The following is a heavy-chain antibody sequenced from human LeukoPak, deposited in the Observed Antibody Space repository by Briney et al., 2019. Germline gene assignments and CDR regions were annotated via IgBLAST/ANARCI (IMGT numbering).Heavy chain of an antibody. D-gene: IGHD6-6*01. CDR3: ARPHSSSPTWFDP. CDR1: GFTFSSYG. J-gene: IGHJ5*02. Sequence: GGSLRLSCAASGFTFSSYGMHWVRQAPGKGLEWVAVISYDGSNKYYADSVKGRLTISRDNSKNTLYLQMNSLRAEDTAVYYCARPHSSSPTWFDPWGQGTLVSVSS. V-gene: IGHV3-30*03. CDR2: ISYDGSNK.